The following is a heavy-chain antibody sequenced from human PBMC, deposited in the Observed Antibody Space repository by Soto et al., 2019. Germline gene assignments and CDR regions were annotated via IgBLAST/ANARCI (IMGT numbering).Heavy chain of an antibody. CDR3: ARDASGTAIPGIDY. D-gene: IGHD5-18*01. Sequence: GGSLRLSCAASGFTFSSYAMNWVRQAPGKGLEWVSFISSSSNYIYYADSVKGRFTISRDNAKNSLYLQMNSLRAEDTAVYYCARDASGTAIPGIDYWGQGTLVTVSS. CDR2: ISSSSNYI. V-gene: IGHV3-21*01. J-gene: IGHJ4*02. CDR1: GFTFSSYA.